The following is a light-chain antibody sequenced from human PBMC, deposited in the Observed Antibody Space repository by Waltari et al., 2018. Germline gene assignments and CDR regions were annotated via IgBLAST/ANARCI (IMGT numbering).Light chain of an antibody. V-gene: IGKV3-15*01. J-gene: IGKJ2*01. CDR2: GAS. Sequence: EIVMTQSPATLSVSPGERATLSCRASQSVSSNLAWYQQTPGQAPRLYIYGASTRATGSPARFSGSGSGTEFTLTISSLQSEDFAVYYCQQYNNLPLGPFGQGTKREIK. CDR1: QSVSSN. CDR3: QQYNNLPLGP.